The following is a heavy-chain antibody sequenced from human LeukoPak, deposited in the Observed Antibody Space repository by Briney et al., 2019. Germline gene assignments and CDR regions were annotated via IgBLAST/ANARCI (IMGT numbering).Heavy chain of an antibody. CDR1: GGSISSYY. Sequence: SETLSLTCTVSGGSISSYYWSWIRQPPGKGLEWIGYIYYSGSTNYNPSLKSRVTISVDTSKNQFSLKLSSVTAAGTAVYYCARAPGKVVTDYYYGMDVWGQGTTVTVSS. J-gene: IGHJ6*02. V-gene: IGHV4-59*12. CDR2: IYYSGST. CDR3: ARAPGKVVTDYYYGMDV. D-gene: IGHD2-21*02.